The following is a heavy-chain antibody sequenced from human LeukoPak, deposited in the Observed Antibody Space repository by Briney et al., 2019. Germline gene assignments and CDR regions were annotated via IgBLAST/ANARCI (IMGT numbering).Heavy chain of an antibody. D-gene: IGHD3-22*01. J-gene: IGHJ4*02. V-gene: IGHV3-23*01. CDR1: GLTFSSYA. CDR3: AKMSYYDSTTDY. CDR2: ISGSGGST. Sequence: PGGSLRLSCAASGLTFSSYAMSWVRQAPGKGLEWVSAISGSGGSTYYADSVKGRFTISRDNSKNTLYLQMNSLRAEDTAVYYCAKMSYYDSTTDYWGQGTLVTVSS.